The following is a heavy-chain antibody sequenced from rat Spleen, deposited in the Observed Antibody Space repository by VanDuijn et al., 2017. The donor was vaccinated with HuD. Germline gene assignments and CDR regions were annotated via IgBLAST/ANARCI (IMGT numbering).Heavy chain of an antibody. CDR3: ARQDWYFDF. CDR1: GYSITSSYR. J-gene: IGHJ1*01. Sequence: EVQLQESGPGLVKPSQSLSLTCSVTGYSITSSYRWNWIRKFPGNKLEWMGYINSAGSTTYNPSLKSRISITRDTSKNQFFLQVNSVTTEDTATYYCARQDWYFDFWGPGTMVTVSS. CDR2: INSAGST. V-gene: IGHV3-3*01.